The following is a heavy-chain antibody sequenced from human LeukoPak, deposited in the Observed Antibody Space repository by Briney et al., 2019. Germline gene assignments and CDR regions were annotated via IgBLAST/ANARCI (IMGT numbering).Heavy chain of an antibody. CDR1: GFTFSSYS. J-gene: IGHJ4*02. Sequence: GGSLRLYCAASGFTFSSYSMNWVRQAPGKGLEWVSSISSSSSYIYYADSVKGRFTISRDNAKNSLYLQMNSLRAEDTAVYYCARGRVGFYFDYWGQGTLVTVSS. CDR3: ARGRVGFYFDY. D-gene: IGHD1-26*01. V-gene: IGHV3-21*01. CDR2: ISSSSSYI.